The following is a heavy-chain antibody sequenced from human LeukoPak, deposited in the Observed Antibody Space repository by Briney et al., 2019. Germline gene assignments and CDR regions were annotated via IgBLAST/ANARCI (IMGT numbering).Heavy chain of an antibody. CDR2: IRSNGNEK. Sequence: TGGSLRLSCAASGFNFRGYAMHWVRQAPGKGLEWVALIRSNGNEKFYLDAVQGRFTISRDNSKNTLFLQMSSLRPEDTAVYYCAKDRDGSGSFKKRTDVWGQGTTVSVSS. V-gene: IGHV3-30*02. D-gene: IGHD3-10*01. J-gene: IGHJ6*02. CDR3: AKDRDGSGSFKKRTDV. CDR1: GFNFRGYA.